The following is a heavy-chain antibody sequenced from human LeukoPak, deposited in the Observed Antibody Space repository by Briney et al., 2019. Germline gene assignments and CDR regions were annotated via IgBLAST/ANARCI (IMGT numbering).Heavy chain of an antibody. CDR1: GFTFRNYW. CDR3: ATTYYYDSSVDY. V-gene: IGHV3-74*01. CDR2: INSDGSST. Sequence: PGGSLRLSCAASGFTFRNYWMGWVRQAPGKGLVWVSRINSDGSSTSYADSVKGRFTISRDNAKNTLYLQMNSLRAEDTAVYYCATTYYYDSSVDYWGQGTLVTVSS. J-gene: IGHJ4*02. D-gene: IGHD3-22*01.